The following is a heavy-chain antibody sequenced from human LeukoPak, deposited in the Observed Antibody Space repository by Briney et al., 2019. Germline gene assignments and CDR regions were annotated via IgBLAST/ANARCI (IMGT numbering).Heavy chain of an antibody. V-gene: IGHV1-46*01. D-gene: IGHD5-18*01. CDR2: INPSGGST. J-gene: IGHJ3*02. CDR3: ARDIGDTLDAFDI. CDR1: GYTFTSYY. Sequence: ASVKVSCKASGYTFTSYYMHWVRQAPGQGLEWMGIINPSGGSTSYAQKFQGRVTMTRDTYTSTVYMELSSLRSEDTAVYYCARDIGDTLDAFDIWGQGTMVTVSS.